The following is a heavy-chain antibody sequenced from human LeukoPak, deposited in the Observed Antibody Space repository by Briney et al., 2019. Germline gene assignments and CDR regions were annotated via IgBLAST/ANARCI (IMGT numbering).Heavy chain of an antibody. D-gene: IGHD2-8*01. CDR1: GFTFSGSA. CDR2: IWYDGSNK. J-gene: IGHJ4*02. CDR3: ARDQYCTNGVCYPPPFDY. Sequence: GGSLRLACAASGFTFSGSAIHWVRQAPGKGLEWVAVIWYDGSNKYYADSVKGRFTISRDNSKNTLYLQMNSLRAEDTAVYYCARDQYCTNGVCYPPPFDYWGQGTLVTVSS. V-gene: IGHV3-33*08.